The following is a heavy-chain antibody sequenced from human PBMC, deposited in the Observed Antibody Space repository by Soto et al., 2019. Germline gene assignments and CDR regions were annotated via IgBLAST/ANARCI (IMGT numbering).Heavy chain of an antibody. CDR3: ARETLSTVTTGGPIDY. CDR1: GGSISSGGYY. CDR2: IYYSGST. D-gene: IGHD4-17*01. Sequence: LSLTCTVSGGSISSGGYYWSWIRQHPGKGLEWIGYIYYSGSTYYNPSLKSRVTISVDTSKNQFSLKLSSVTAADTAVYYCARETLSTVTTGGPIDYWGQGTLVTVSS. V-gene: IGHV4-31*03. J-gene: IGHJ4*02.